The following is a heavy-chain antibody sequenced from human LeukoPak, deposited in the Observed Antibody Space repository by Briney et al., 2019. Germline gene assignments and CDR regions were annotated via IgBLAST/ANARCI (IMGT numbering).Heavy chain of an antibody. Sequence: GASVKVSFTPSGGTFCSYAISWVRQAPGQGLEWMGRIIPILGIANYAQKFQGRVTITADKSTSTAYMELSSLRSEDTAVYYCARDVAEGGYFDYWGEGPPVTVSS. V-gene: IGHV1-69*04. D-gene: IGHD1-14*01. CDR3: ARDVAEGGYFDY. CDR1: GGTFCSYA. CDR2: IIPILGIA. J-gene: IGHJ4*02.